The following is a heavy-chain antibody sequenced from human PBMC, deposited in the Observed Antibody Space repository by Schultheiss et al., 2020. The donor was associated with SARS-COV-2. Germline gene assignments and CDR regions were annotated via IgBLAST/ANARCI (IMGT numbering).Heavy chain of an antibody. CDR1: GFTFSSYA. J-gene: IGHJ3*02. D-gene: IGHD3-22*01. CDR3: ARDIDYDRAFDI. Sequence: GGSLRLSCAASGFTFSSYAMHWVRQAPGKGLEWVSAISGSGGSTYYADSVKGRFTISRDNSKNMRYLQMNSLRAEDTAVYYCARDIDYDRAFDIWGQGTMVTVSS. V-gene: IGHV3-23*01. CDR2: ISGSGGST.